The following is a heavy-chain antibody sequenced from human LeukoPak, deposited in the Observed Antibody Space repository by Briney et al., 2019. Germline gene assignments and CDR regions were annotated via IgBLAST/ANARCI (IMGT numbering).Heavy chain of an antibody. CDR3: ARDGGDIVVVTASYYYMDV. V-gene: IGHV3-64*01. CDR2: ISSNGGST. CDR1: GFNFSNYA. J-gene: IGHJ6*03. Sequence: GGSLRLSCAASGFNFSNYAMHWVRQAPGKGLEYVSAISSNGGSTYYAHSVKGRFTISRDNSKNTLYLQMGSLRPEDMAVYYCARDGGDIVVVTASYYYMDVWGKGTTVTVSS. D-gene: IGHD2-21*02.